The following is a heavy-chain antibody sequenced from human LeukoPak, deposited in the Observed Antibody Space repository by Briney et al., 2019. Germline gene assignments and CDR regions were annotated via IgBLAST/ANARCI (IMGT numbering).Heavy chain of an antibody. V-gene: IGHV1-2*02. Sequence: ASVKVPCKASGYTFTGYYLHWVRQAPGQGLEWMGWVNPDSGGTNYAQTFQGRVTMTRDTSISTAYMELRRLRSDDTALYYCARAYCTRSTCYRIGGYWGQGTLVTVSS. D-gene: IGHD2-2*01. CDR3: ARAYCTRSTCYRIGGY. CDR1: GYTFTGYY. J-gene: IGHJ4*02. CDR2: VNPDSGGT.